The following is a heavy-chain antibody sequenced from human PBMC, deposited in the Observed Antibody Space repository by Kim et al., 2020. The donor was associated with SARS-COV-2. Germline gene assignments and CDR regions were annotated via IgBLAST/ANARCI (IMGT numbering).Heavy chain of an antibody. Sequence: SETLSLTCSVSGDSIRSGYYYWSWIRQSPGEGLEWIGHIYHTGRTYYRPSLKSRIVISVDTSKNQFSLRLSSVTAADTAVYYWARGGGSGYDPHPFDSWGEGTLVTVSS. V-gene: IGHV4-30-4*01. CDR2: IYHTGRT. CDR3: ARGGGSGYDPHPFDS. J-gene: IGHJ4*02. D-gene: IGHD3-22*01. CDR1: GDSIRSGYYY.